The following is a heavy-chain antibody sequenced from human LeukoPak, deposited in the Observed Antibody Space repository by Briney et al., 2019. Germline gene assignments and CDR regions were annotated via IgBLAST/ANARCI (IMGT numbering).Heavy chain of an antibody. J-gene: IGHJ5*02. CDR1: GYTFTGYY. V-gene: IGHV1-2*02. Sequence: GASVKVSCKASGYTFTGYYMHWVRQAPGQGLEWMGWINPNSGGTNYAQKFQGRVTMTRDTSVSTAYMELSRLRSDDTAVYYCAREGVQADNWFDPWGQGTLVTVSS. D-gene: IGHD1-1*01. CDR3: AREGVQADNWFDP. CDR2: INPNSGGT.